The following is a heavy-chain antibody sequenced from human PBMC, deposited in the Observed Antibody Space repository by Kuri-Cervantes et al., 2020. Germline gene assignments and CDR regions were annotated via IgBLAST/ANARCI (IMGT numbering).Heavy chain of an antibody. J-gene: IGHJ4*02. CDR1: GFTFSSYA. CDR3: ANSLGGGDFGLNFDY. V-gene: IGHV3-9*01. Sequence: SLKISCAASGFTFSSYAMSWVRQAPGKGLEWVSGIIWNSGSIGYADSVKGRFTISRDHAKNSLYLQMNSLRAEDTALYYCANSLGGGDFGLNFDYWGQGTLVTVSS. CDR2: IIWNSGSI. D-gene: IGHD2-21*02.